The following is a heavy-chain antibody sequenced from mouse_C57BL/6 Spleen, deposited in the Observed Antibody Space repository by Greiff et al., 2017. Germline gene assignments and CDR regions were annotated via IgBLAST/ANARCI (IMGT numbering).Heavy chain of an antibody. V-gene: IGHV14-2*01. CDR1: GFNIKDYY. CDR3: ARPSGNGNYGSWFAY. J-gene: IGHJ3*01. CDR2: IDPEDGET. Sequence: EVKLMESGAELVKPGASVKLSCTASGFNIKDYYMHWVKQRTEQGLEWIGRIDPEDGETKYAPKFQGKATLTAEPSSNQACLQLSSLTSEDTAVYYCARPSGNGNYGSWFAYWGQGTLVTVSA. D-gene: IGHD2-1*01.